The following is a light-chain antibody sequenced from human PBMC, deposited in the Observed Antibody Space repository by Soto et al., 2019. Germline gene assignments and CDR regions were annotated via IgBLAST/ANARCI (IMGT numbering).Light chain of an antibody. CDR3: AAWDASLNGPA. J-gene: IGLJ2*01. CDR1: RFNIGNNN. Sequence: QSALTQPPSASGTPGQKVTISCSGGRFNIGNNNVNWYQQLPGTAPKLLIYSDDQLPSAVPARFSGSESGTSASLAISGLQSGDEADYYCAAWDASLNGPAFGGGTKLTVL. V-gene: IGLV1-44*01. CDR2: SDD.